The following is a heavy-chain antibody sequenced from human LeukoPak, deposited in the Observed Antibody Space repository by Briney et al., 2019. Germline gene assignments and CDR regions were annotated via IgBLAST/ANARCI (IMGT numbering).Heavy chain of an antibody. Sequence: ASVKVSCKASEYTFTGYYLHWVRHVPGHGFEWMGYINPNTGGTDYAQKFQGRVTMTRDVSIDTAYMGLSSLRFDDTAVYYCARAQYWFGQWWFDPWGQGTLFTVSS. CDR2: INPNTGGT. D-gene: IGHD3-10*01. J-gene: IGHJ5*02. CDR1: EYTFTGYY. V-gene: IGHV1-2*02. CDR3: ARAQYWFGQWWFDP.